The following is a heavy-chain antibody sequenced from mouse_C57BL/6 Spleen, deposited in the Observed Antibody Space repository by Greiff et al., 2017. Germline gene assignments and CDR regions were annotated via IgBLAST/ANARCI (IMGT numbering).Heavy chain of an antibody. CDR1: GYSFTSYY. Sequence: VQLQQSGPELVKPGASVKISCNASGYSFTSYYIHWVKQRPGQGLEWIGWIYPGSGNTKYNEKFKGKATLTADTSSSTAYMQLSSLTSEDSAVYYCARSADYYGSSYWYFDVWGTGTTVTVSS. V-gene: IGHV1-66*01. D-gene: IGHD1-1*01. CDR2: IYPGSGNT. J-gene: IGHJ1*03. CDR3: ARSADYYGSSYWYFDV.